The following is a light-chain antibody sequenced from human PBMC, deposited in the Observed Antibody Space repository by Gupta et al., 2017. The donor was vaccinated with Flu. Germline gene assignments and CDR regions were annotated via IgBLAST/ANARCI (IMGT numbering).Light chain of an antibody. CDR2: DAS. J-gene: IGKJ5*01. V-gene: IGKV3-11*01. Sequence: EIVLTHSPATLSLSPGERATLSCRASQSVSSYLAWYQQNPGQAPRLLIYDASNRATGIPARFSGSGSGTDFTLTISSLEPEDFEVYYCQHRSNWPPSITFGQGTRLEIK. CDR1: QSVSSY. CDR3: QHRSNWPPSIT.